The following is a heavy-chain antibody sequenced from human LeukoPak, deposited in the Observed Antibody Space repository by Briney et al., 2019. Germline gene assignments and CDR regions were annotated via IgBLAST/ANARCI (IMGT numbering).Heavy chain of an antibody. CDR1: GFTFSSYS. J-gene: IGHJ4*02. CDR2: ISSSTSYI. Sequence: PGGSLRLSCAASGFTFSSYSMNWIRQAPGKGLEWVSSISSSTSYIYYADSVKGRFTISKDNAKNSLYLQMNSLRAEDTAVYYCARAGGSTVSHRDYWGQGTLVTVSS. D-gene: IGHD4-17*01. CDR3: ARAGGSTVSHRDY. V-gene: IGHV3-21*01.